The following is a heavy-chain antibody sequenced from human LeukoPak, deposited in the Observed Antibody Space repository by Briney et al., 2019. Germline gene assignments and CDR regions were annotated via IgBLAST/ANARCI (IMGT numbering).Heavy chain of an antibody. D-gene: IGHD3-22*01. CDR3: ARGLGWYYYDSSGAFDP. J-gene: IGHJ5*02. CDR1: GYTFTSYD. V-gene: IGHV1-8*03. CDR2: MNPNSGNT. Sequence: ASVKVSCKASGYTFTSYDINWVRQATGQGLEWMGWMNPNSGNTGYAQKFQGRVTITRNTSISTAYMELSSLGSEDTAVYYCARGLGWYYYDSSGAFDPWGQGTLVTVSS.